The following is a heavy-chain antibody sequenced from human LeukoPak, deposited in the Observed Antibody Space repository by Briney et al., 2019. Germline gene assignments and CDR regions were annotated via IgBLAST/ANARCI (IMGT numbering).Heavy chain of an antibody. CDR3: ARRGSRQQRIDY. D-gene: IGHD2-15*01. CDR1: GYSFPSYW. CDR2: FYPADSDT. J-gene: IGHJ4*02. Sequence: GASLKTSCKGPGYSFPSYWIGWVRQLPGKGLGCRGVFYPADSDTRYIPSFRGEATISADNSISTAYLQWSSLKVSDTAIYYCARRGSRQQRIDYWGQGTLVTVSS. V-gene: IGHV5-51*01.